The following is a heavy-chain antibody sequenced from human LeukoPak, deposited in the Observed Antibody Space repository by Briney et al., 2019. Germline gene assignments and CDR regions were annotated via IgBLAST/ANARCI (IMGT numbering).Heavy chain of an antibody. J-gene: IGHJ4*02. D-gene: IGHD1-26*01. CDR1: GYTFTNYH. Sequence: GASVKVSCKASGYTFTNYHIAWVRQAPGQGLEWMGWVSTNDGNTVYAQRLQGRVTMTTDTSTSVAYMELRSLTSDDTAIYYCARDWELTYWGQGTLVTVSS. CDR2: VSTNDGNT. V-gene: IGHV1-18*01. CDR3: ARDWELTY.